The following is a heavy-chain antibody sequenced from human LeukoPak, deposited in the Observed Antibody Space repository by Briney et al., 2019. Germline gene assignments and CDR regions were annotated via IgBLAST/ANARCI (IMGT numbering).Heavy chain of an antibody. CDR3: ARDRARYGVLWYYGSAGYYYYYMDV. CDR2: IIPIFGTA. D-gene: IGHD3-10*01. CDR1: GGTFSSYA. Sequence: SVKVSCKASGGTFSSYAISWVRQAPGQGLEWMGRIIPIFGTANYAQKFQGRVTITTDESTSTAYMALSSLRSEDTAVYYCARDRARYGVLWYYGSAGYYYYYMDVWGKGTTVTVSS. V-gene: IGHV1-69*05. J-gene: IGHJ6*03.